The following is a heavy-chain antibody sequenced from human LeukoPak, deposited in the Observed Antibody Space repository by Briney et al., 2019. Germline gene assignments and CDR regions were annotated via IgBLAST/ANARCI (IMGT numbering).Heavy chain of an antibody. D-gene: IGHD3-10*01. J-gene: IGHJ5*02. CDR1: GGSFSGYY. Sequence: SETLSLTCAVSGGSFSGYYWSWVRQPPGKGLEWIGDIYNSGSTNYNPSLKSRVTISVDTSTNPFSLKMSSVTPADTPVYYCARGLEFYYGSGSYSLSSWFDPWGQGTLVTVSS. V-gene: IGHV4-34*01. CDR2: IYNSGST. CDR3: ARGLEFYYGSGSYSLSSWFDP.